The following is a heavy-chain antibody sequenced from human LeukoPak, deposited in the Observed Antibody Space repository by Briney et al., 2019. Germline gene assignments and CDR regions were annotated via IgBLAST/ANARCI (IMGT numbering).Heavy chain of an antibody. V-gene: IGHV1-2*02. CDR3: ARDGHSGGAFDI. J-gene: IGHJ3*02. D-gene: IGHD2-15*01. CDR2: IYPNSGGT. Sequence: ASVKGSCKASGYTFTGYYMHWVRQAPGQGLEWMGWIYPNSGGTNHAQKFQGRVTMTRDTSISTAYMELSRLRSDDTAVYYCARDGHSGGAFDIWGQGTMVTVSS. CDR1: GYTFTGYY.